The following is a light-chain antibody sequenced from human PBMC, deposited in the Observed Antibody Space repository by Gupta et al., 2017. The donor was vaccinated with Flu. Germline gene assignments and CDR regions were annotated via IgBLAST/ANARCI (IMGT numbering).Light chain of an antibody. J-gene: IGLJ3*02. CDR3: QSYDNILTAWV. V-gene: IGLV1-40*01. Sequence: SHSGACFDPDWYLHPPVAAPKLLIFGGSHRPSGVPDRFSGSKPGTSGSLAISGLHADDEGVYYCQSYDNILTAWVFGGGAKLTVL. CDR1: SHSGACFD. CDR2: GGS.